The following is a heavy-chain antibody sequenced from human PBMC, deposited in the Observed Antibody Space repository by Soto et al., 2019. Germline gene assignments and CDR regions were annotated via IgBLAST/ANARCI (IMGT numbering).Heavy chain of an antibody. Sequence: SLNRSRKGAGYAKTVYHRHRGRQAPGQGLEWMVMTNPSGGSPSYAQKFQGRVTMASDTATSKVYMELGSLRSEDKDVYYCPRTWETVATCYWGQRTLGTVSP. V-gene: IGHV1-46*01. CDR2: TNPSGGSP. CDR3: PRTWETVATCY. J-gene: IGHJ4*02. CDR1: GYAKTVYH. D-gene: IGHD4-17*01.